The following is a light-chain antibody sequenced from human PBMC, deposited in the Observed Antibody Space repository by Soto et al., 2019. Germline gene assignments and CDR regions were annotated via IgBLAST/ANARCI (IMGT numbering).Light chain of an antibody. Sequence: IHMTHSPSSLSASVLYRVSMTFRSSQDINNFLNWYQQKPGKAPKLLIYDASNLETGVPSRFIGSGSGTDFTFTISSLQPEDIATYYCQQYDNLPPFTFGQGTRLEIK. CDR3: QQYDNLPPFT. J-gene: IGKJ5*01. CDR2: DAS. CDR1: QDINNF. V-gene: IGKV1-33*01.